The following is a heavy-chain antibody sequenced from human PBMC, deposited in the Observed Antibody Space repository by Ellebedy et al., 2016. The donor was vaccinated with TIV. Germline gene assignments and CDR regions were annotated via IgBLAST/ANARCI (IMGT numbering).Heavy chain of an antibody. V-gene: IGHV3-23*01. CDR2: ISGSGGST. D-gene: IGHD6-13*01. J-gene: IGHJ4*02. CDR1: GFTFSRFG. CDR3: AKRSQFSSISCFDC. Sequence: PGGSLRLSCEASGFTFSRFGMSWVRQVPNKGLEWVSGISGSGGSTYNADSVKGRFNISRDNSKNMMYLQMNSLRADDTAVYYCAKRSQFSSISCFDCWGQGTLVTVSS.